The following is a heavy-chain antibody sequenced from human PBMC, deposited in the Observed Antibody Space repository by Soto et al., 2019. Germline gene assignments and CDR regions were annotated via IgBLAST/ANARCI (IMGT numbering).Heavy chain of an antibody. CDR1: GGTVSSYA. Sequence: GGSLRLSGAASGGTVSSYAMSWVRQAPGKGLEWVSAISGSGGSTYYADSVKGRFTISRDNSKNTLYLQMNSLRAEDTAVYYCAKRHTGTTSFYFDYWGQGTLVTVSS. CDR2: ISGSGGST. D-gene: IGHD1-7*01. J-gene: IGHJ4*02. V-gene: IGHV3-23*01. CDR3: AKRHTGTTSFYFDY.